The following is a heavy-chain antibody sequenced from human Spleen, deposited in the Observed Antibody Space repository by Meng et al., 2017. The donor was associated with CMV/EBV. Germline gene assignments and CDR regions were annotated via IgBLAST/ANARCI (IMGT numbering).Heavy chain of an antibody. CDR2: IKPNSGGT. D-gene: IGHD2-2*02. CDR3: ARFKVCSSSSCYKGVYYYYGMDV. CDR1: Y. J-gene: IGHJ6*02. V-gene: IGHV1-2*02. Sequence: YMHWGRQAHGQGLEWMGWIKPNSGGTNYAKKFQGRVTMTRDTSIRTAYMELSRMRYDDTAVYYCARFKVCSSSSCYKGVYYYYGMDVWGQGTTVTVSS.